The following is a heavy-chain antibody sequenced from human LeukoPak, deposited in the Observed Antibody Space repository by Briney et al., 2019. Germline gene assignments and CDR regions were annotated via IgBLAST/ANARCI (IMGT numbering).Heavy chain of an antibody. D-gene: IGHD5-12*01. J-gene: IGHJ4*02. V-gene: IGHV3-66*01. Sequence: GGSLRLSCAASGFTVNSHYLSWVRQAPGKGLEWVSVIQTGGTTYYSDSVSDRFTISRDISKNTLHLQMNSLRVEDTAVYFCASGSGYTDLDYWGQGTLVTVSS. CDR3: ASGSGYTDLDY. CDR2: IQTGGTT. CDR1: GFTVNSHY.